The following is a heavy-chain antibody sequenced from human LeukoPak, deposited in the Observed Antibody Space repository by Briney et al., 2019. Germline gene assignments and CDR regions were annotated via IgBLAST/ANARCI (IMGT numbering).Heavy chain of an antibody. Sequence: PSETLSLTCTVSGYSISSGYYWGWIRPPPGKGLEWIGSIYHSGSTYYNPSLKSRVTISVDTSKNQFSLKLSSVTAADTAVYYCATNYDSSGYLNWGQGTLVTVSS. J-gene: IGHJ4*02. CDR1: GYSISSGYY. V-gene: IGHV4-38-2*02. CDR2: IYHSGST. D-gene: IGHD3-22*01. CDR3: ATNYDSSGYLN.